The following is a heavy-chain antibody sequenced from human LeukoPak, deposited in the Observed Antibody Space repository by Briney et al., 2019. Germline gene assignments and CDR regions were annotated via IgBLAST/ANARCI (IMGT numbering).Heavy chain of an antibody. CDR1: GGSISSSSYY. CDR2: IYYSGST. CDR3: ARDPYYYDSSPRAQVIFDY. Sequence: SETLSLTCTVSGGSISSSSYYWSWIRQPPGKGLEWIGYIYYSGSTNYNPSLKSRVTISVDTSKNQFSLKLSSVTAADTAVYYCARDPYYYDSSPRAQVIFDYWGQGTLVTVSS. D-gene: IGHD3-22*01. V-gene: IGHV4-61*01. J-gene: IGHJ4*02.